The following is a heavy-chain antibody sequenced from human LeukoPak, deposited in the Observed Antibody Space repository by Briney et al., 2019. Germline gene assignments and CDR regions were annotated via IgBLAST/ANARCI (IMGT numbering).Heavy chain of an antibody. CDR2: IKPDGSVI. Sequence: PGGSLRVSCAASGFTFSNYWMAWVRQAPGRGLEWVASIKPDGSVIYYGDSVKGRFTLSRDNTKNSLYLQMNSLRAEDTALYYCASYRDGSGWYDYWGQGTLVTVSS. J-gene: IGHJ4*02. D-gene: IGHD6-19*01. CDR3: ASYRDGSGWYDY. CDR1: GFTFSNYW. V-gene: IGHV3-7*05.